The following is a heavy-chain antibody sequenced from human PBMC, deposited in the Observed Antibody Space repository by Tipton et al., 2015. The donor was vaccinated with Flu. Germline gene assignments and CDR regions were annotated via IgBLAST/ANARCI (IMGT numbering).Heavy chain of an antibody. V-gene: IGHV4-59*08. J-gene: IGHJ5*02. Sequence: TLSLTCTVSRGSINSYYWSWIRQSPGKGLEWIGSAYYSGGSPNYNPSFKSRVTISVDRSKNQFSLKLSSVTAADTAVYYCARYGSTSYNVWFGPWGQGTLITVSS. CDR1: RGSINSYY. CDR3: ARYGSTSYNVWFGP. CDR2: AYYSGGSP. D-gene: IGHD3-10*01.